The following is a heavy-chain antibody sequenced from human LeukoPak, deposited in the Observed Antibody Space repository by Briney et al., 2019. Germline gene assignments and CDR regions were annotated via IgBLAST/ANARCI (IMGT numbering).Heavy chain of an antibody. CDR2: ISTSSSYI. Sequence: GGSLRLSCAASGLTFSSYGMHWVRQAPGKGLEWVSSISTSSSYIYYADSVKGRFTISRDNAKNSLYLQMNSLRAEDTAVYYCARPRGNVEMATIPFDYWGQGTLVTISS. CDR3: ARPRGNVEMATIPFDY. CDR1: GLTFSSYG. D-gene: IGHD5-24*01. J-gene: IGHJ4*02. V-gene: IGHV3-21*06.